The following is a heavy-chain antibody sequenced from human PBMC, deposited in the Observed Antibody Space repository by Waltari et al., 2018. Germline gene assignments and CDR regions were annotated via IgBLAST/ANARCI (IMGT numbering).Heavy chain of an antibody. V-gene: IGHV1-24*01. CDR3: ATPSPYYYGSESLQH. J-gene: IGHJ1*01. CDR1: GYTLTALS. D-gene: IGHD3-10*01. CDR2: FDPEDGET. Sequence: QVQLVQYGAEVKKPGASVKVSCKVSGYTLTALSMPWVLQAPGKGLEWMGGFDPEDGETLYAQKLQGRVTMTEDTSTDTAYMELSSLRSEDTAVYYWATPSPYYYGSESLQHWGQGTLVTVSS.